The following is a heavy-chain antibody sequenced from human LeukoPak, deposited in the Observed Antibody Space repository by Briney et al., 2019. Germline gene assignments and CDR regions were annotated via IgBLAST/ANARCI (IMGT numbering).Heavy chain of an antibody. V-gene: IGHV1-69*13. J-gene: IGHJ5*02. D-gene: IGHD3-10*01. CDR3: AREEYYYGSGPYIGGWFDP. Sequence: GASVKVSCKASGYTFTGYYMHWVRQAPGQGLEWMGGIIPIFGTANYAQKLQGRVTITADESTSTAYMELSSLRSEDTAVYYCAREEYYYGSGPYIGGWFDPWGQGTLVTVSS. CDR1: GYTFTGYY. CDR2: IIPIFGTA.